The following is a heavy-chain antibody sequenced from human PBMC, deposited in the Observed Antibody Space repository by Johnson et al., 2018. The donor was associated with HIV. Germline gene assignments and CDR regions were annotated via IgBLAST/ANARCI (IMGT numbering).Heavy chain of an antibody. V-gene: IGHV3-30-3*01. CDR2: ISYDGSKK. CDR3: ARDKWELLCAFDI. CDR1: GFTFSSYA. D-gene: IGHD1-26*01. J-gene: IGHJ3*02. Sequence: QVQLMESGGGVVQPGRSLRLSCAASGFTFSSYAMHWVRQAPGKGLEWVAVISYDGSKKYYADSVKGRFTISRDNSKNTLYLQMNSLRAEDTAVYYCARDKWELLCAFDIWGQGTMVTVSS.